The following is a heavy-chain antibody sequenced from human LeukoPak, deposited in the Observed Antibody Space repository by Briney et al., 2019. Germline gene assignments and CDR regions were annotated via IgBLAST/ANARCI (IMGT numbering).Heavy chain of an antibody. V-gene: IGHV3-11*04. Sequence: PGGSLRLSCAASGFTFSDYYMSWIRQAPGKGLEWVSYISSSGSTIYYADSVKGRFTISRDNVKNSMYLQMNSLRAEDTAVYYCARDSEYYDFWSGYSVWGQGTLVTVSS. CDR3: ARDSEYYDFWSGYSV. J-gene: IGHJ4*02. CDR1: GFTFSDYY. CDR2: ISSSGSTI. D-gene: IGHD3-3*01.